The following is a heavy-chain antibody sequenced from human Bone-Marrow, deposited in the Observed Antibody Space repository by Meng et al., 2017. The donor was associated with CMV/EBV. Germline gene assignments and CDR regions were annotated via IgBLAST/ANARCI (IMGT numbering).Heavy chain of an antibody. D-gene: IGHD2-15*01. V-gene: IGHV3-23*01. CDR2: IGHKGDST. J-gene: IGHJ4*02. CDR3: TKHRGRLAATGRDFEY. CDR1: GFTFINYA. Sequence: GESLKISCVASGFTFINYAMSWARQAPGRGLEWVSAIGHKGDSTYYADSVKGRFTISRDNSKNTLDLQMNSLRAEDTAVYYCTKHRGRLAATGRDFEYWGQGAQVTVYS.